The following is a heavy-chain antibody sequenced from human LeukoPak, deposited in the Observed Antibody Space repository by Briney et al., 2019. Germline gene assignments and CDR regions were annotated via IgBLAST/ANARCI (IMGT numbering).Heavy chain of an antibody. J-gene: IGHJ4*02. V-gene: IGHV3-21*06. CDR2: ISSSGRHT. Sequence: GGSLRLSCAASGFDFGTYSMIWVRQAPGKGLEWVSAISSSGRHTYYAGSIQGRLIISRDNAKNSLSLQMNSLRAEDTAVYYCARPLFDYWGQGTLVTVSS. CDR3: ARPLFDY. CDR1: GFDFGTYS.